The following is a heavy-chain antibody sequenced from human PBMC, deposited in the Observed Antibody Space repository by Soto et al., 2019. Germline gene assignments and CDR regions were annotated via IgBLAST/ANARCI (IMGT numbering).Heavy chain of an antibody. J-gene: IGHJ6*02. Sequence: SGGSLRLSCAASGFTFSSYGMHWVRQAPGKGLEWVAVIWYDGSNKYYADSVKGRFTISRDNSKNTLYLQMNSLRAEDTAVYYCAASIGYSYGYYGMDVWGQGTTVTVSS. CDR2: IWYDGSNK. CDR1: GFTFSSYG. CDR3: AASIGYSYGYYGMDV. D-gene: IGHD5-18*01. V-gene: IGHV3-33*01.